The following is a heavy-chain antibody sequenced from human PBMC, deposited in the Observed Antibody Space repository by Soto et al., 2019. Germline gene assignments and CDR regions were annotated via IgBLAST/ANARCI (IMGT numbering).Heavy chain of an antibody. CDR2: ISGSGGST. V-gene: IGHV3-23*01. CDR3: AKDRPPLTTVTTRRVSDYYYGMDV. J-gene: IGHJ6*02. Sequence: GGSLRLSCAASGFTFSSYAMSWVRQAPGKGLEWVSAISGSGGSTYYADSVKGRFTISRDNSKNTLYLQMNSLRAEDTAVYYCAKDRPPLTTVTTRRVSDYYYGMDVWGQGTXVTVSS. CDR1: GFTFSSYA. D-gene: IGHD4-17*01.